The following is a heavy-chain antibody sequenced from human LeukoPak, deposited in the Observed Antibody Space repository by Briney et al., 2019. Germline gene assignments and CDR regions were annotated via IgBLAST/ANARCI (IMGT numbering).Heavy chain of an antibody. D-gene: IGHD4-17*01. Sequence: ASVKVSFKASGYTFTSYYMHWVRQAPGQGLEWMEIINPSGGSRSYAQKFQGRLTVTRDTSTSTVYMELSSLSSEDTAMYYCARSISLTTVISDYWGQGTLVTVSS. CDR2: INPSGGSR. J-gene: IGHJ4*02. CDR1: GYTFTSYY. V-gene: IGHV1-46*03. CDR3: ARSISLTTVISDY.